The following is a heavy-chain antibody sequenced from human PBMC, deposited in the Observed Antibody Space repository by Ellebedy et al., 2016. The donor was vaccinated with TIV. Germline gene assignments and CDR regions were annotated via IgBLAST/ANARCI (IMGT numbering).Heavy chain of an antibody. J-gene: IGHJ4*02. CDR2: INPNSGGT. V-gene: IGHV1-2*02. D-gene: IGHD4-23*01. CDR3: ARDIGGTMTTVVTPQGGGDY. CDR1: GYTFTGYY. Sequence: ASVKVSCKASGYTFTGYYMHWVRQAPGQGLEWMGWINPNSGGTNYAQKFQGRVTMTRDTSISTAYMELSRLRSDDTAVYYCARDIGGTMTTVVTPQGGGDYWGQGTLVTVSS.